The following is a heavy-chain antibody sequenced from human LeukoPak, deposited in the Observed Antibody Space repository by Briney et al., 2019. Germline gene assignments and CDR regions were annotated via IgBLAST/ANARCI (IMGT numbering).Heavy chain of an antibody. CDR3: AKARTLASTPSGAKPLDY. J-gene: IGHJ4*01. CDR2: ILYDRSNT. Sequence: GGALRLSRVASVFTFSSSAMHEVPQAPGKGRGGVAFILYDRSNTYYADAVSGRVPISSDNSNTTLSLQMNSLRAGATAAYDCAKARTLASTPSGAKPLDYWGQGTLVTVSS. CDR1: VFTFSSSA. D-gene: IGHD4/OR15-4a*01. V-gene: IGHV3-30*02.